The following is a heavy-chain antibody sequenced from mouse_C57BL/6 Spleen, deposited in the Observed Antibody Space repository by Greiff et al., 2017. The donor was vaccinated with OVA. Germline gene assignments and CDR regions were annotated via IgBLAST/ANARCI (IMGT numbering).Heavy chain of an antibody. CDR2: FHPYNDDT. V-gene: IGHV1-47*01. CDR3: ARGRLGYDGFAY. Sequence: QVQLQQSGAELVKPGASVKMSCKASGYTFTTYPIEWMKQNQGKSLEWIGNFHPYNDDTKYNEKFKGKATLTVEKSSSTVYLELGRLTSDDSAVYYCARGRLGYDGFAYWGQGTLVTVSA. D-gene: IGHD2-2*01. CDR1: GYTFTTYP. J-gene: IGHJ3*01.